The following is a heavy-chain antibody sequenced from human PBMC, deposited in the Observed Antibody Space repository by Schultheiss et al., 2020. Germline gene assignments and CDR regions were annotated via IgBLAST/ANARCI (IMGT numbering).Heavy chain of an antibody. J-gene: IGHJ4*02. V-gene: IGHV3-21*01. CDR1: GFTFSSYS. CDR2: ISSSSSYI. D-gene: IGHD3-22*01. CDR3: ARNLYYYDSSGYGFDY. Sequence: SCAASGFTFSSYSMNWVRQAPGKGLEWVSSISSSSSYIYYADSVKGRFTISRDNAKNSLYLQMNSLRAEDTAVYYCARNLYYYDSSGYGFDYWGQGTLVTVSS.